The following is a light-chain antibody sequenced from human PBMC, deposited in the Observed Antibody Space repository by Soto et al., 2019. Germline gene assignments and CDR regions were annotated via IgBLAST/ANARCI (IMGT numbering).Light chain of an antibody. V-gene: IGKV3-20*01. CDR3: QQYGSSPPAWT. CDR2: GAS. J-gene: IGKJ1*01. Sequence: EIVMTQSPATVSLSPGERATLSCRASPGVSNTLAWYQQRPGQAPRLLIYGASIRAPGIPARFSGGGSGTEFTLTISRLEPEDFAVYYCQQYGSSPPAWTFGQGTKVEIK. CDR1: PGVSNT.